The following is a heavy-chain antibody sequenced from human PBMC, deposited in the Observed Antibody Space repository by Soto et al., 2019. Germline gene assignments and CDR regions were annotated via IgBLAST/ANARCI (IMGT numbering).Heavy chain of an antibody. CDR3: AREETAWPLAYGLDV. Sequence: GGSLRLSCEASGFSFSTYSVHWVRQAPGKGLEWVSSIGRRSDIYYAESVKGRFTISRDNAKNSVSLQMTSLRDEDTAVYYCAREETAWPLAYGLDVWGQGTTVTVSS. CDR2: IGRRSDI. CDR1: GFSFSTYS. D-gene: IGHD2-21*02. J-gene: IGHJ6*02. V-gene: IGHV3-21*01.